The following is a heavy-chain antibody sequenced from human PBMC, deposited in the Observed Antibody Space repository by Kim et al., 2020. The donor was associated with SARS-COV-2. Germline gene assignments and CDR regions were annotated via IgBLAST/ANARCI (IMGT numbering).Heavy chain of an antibody. D-gene: IGHD5-12*01. J-gene: IGHJ6*02. CDR1: GYTFTSYA. CDR2: INAGNGNT. V-gene: IGHV1-3*01. Sequence: ASVKVSCKASGYTFTSYAMHWVRQAPGQRLEWMGWINAGNGNTKYSQKFQGRVTITRDTSASTAYMELSSLRSEDTAVYYCARKWPDDRRDYGMDVWGQGTTVTVSS. CDR3: ARKWPDDRRDYGMDV.